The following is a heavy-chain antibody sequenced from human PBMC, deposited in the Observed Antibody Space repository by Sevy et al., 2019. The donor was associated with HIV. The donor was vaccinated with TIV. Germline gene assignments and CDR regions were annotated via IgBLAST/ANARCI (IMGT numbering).Heavy chain of an antibody. J-gene: IGHJ4*02. CDR1: GFTFSSYA. V-gene: IGHV3-30-3*01. Sequence: GGSLRLSCAASGFTFSSYAMHWVRQAPGKGLEWVAVVSYDGTDKFHADSVKGRFTISRDNSKNTLDLQMNSLRAEDTAVYYWSRDLGYDYVWGSYRLLYWGQGTLVTVSS. CDR3: SRDLGYDYVWGSYRLLY. CDR2: VSYDGTDK. D-gene: IGHD3-16*02.